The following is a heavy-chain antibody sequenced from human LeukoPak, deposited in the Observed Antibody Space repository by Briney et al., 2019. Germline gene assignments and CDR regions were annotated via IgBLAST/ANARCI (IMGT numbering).Heavy chain of an antibody. CDR3: ARDSVSPSFDY. CDR2: ISSSGSTI. CDR1: GFTFSSYE. V-gene: IGHV3-48*03. J-gene: IGHJ4*02. D-gene: IGHD2-8*01. Sequence: GGSLRLSCAASGFTFSSYEMNWVRQAPGKGLEWVSYISSSGSTIYYADSVKGRFTISRDNAKNSLYLQMNSLRAEDTAVYYCARDSVSPSFDYWGQGTLVTVSS.